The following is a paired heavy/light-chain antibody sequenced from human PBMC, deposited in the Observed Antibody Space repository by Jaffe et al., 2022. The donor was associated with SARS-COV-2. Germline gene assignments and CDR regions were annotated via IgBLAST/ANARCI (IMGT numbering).Heavy chain of an antibody. D-gene: IGHD5-18*01. CDR2: MSYDGVNE. CDR1: GFTFSDYG. V-gene: IGHV3-30*18. Sequence: QVQLVESGGGVVQPGRSLRLTCAASGFTFSDYGIHWVRQAPGKGLEWVALMSYDGVNEYFAASVKGRFTISRDNSKNTLYLQMNSLRPEDTAIYYCAKDVDRGNSYGYGGSDAFDFWGQGTKVTVSP. J-gene: IGHJ3*01. CDR3: AKDVDRGNSYGYGGSDAFDF.
Light chain of an antibody. CDR1: SSNIGSNN. Sequence: QSVLTQPPSASGTPGQRVTISCSGSSSNIGSNNVYWYQQLPGTAPKLLIYRNNQRPSGVPDRFSGSKSGTSASLAISGLRSEDEADYYCAAWDDRLNVLFGGGTKLTVL. CDR3: AAWDDRLNVL. V-gene: IGLV1-47*01. CDR2: RNN. J-gene: IGLJ2*01.